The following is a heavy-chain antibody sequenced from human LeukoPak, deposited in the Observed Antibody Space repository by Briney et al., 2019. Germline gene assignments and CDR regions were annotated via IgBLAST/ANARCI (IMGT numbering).Heavy chain of an antibody. V-gene: IGHV3-43*01. D-gene: IGHD3/OR15-3a*01. Sequence: GGSLRLSCTAPGFTFDDYTMHWVRQPPGKGLEWVSLVSWDGTNTHYADSVRGRFTISRDNSKNSLYLQMNSLRPEDTAFYYCAKDTQISDYSFEYWGQGTLVTVSS. CDR1: GFTFDDYT. J-gene: IGHJ4*02. CDR2: VSWDGTNT. CDR3: AKDTQISDYSFEY.